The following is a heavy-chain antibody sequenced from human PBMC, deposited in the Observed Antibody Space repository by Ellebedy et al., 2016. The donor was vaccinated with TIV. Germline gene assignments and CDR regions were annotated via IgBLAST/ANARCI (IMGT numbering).Heavy chain of an antibody. CDR3: ARTDPWQPIDD. V-gene: IGHV4-39*01. J-gene: IGHJ4*02. Sequence: MPSETLSLTCSVSGGSVSSTRYYWAWIRQPPGKGLEYIGSVYYSGSPYYNPSFKRRATLSAATSKNQFSLNLRTVTAADTAVYYCARTDPWQPIDDWGQGILVSVSS. CDR2: VYYSGSP. CDR1: GGSVSSTRYY. D-gene: IGHD2-21*02.